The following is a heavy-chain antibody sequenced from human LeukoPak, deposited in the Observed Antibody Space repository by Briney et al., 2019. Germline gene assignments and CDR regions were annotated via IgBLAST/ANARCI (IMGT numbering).Heavy chain of an antibody. CDR1: GFTFSSTS. CDR3: ARKTGGSLDI. J-gene: IGHJ3*02. V-gene: IGHV3-48*01. D-gene: IGHD7-27*01. Sequence: GGSLRLSCAASGFTFSSTSVNWVRQAPGKGLEWVTYISSSSSTIFYADSVKGRFTISRDNAKNSLYLEMNSLRAEDTAVYYCARKTGGSLDIWGQGTMVTVSS. CDR2: ISSSSSTI.